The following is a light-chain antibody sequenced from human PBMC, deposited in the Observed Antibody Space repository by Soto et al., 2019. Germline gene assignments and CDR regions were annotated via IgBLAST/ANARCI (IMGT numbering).Light chain of an antibody. Sequence: QSVVTQPASVSGSPGQSITISCTGTSSDVGDYNYVSWYQQHPGKAPKLMIYEVRNRPSGVSDRFSGSKSGNTASLTISGLQAEDEADYYCSSYTSSATLYVFGTGTKVTVL. J-gene: IGLJ1*01. CDR3: SSYTSSATLYV. CDR2: EVR. CDR1: SSDVGDYNY. V-gene: IGLV2-14*01.